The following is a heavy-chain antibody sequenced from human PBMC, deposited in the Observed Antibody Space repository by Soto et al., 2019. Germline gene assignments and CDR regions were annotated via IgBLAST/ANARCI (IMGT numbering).Heavy chain of an antibody. CDR3: ARDGFQSSYYYYGMDV. Sequence: ASVKVSCKASGYTFTGYYMHWVRQAPGQGLEWMGWINPNSGGTNYAQKFQGRVTMTRDTSISTAYMELSRLRSDDTAVYYCARDGFQSSYYYYGMDVWGPGTTVTVSS. J-gene: IGHJ6*02. CDR1: GYTFTGYY. CDR2: INPNSGGT. V-gene: IGHV1-2*02.